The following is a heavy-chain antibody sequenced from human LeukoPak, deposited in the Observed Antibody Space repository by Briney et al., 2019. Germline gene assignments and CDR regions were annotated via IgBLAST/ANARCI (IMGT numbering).Heavy chain of an antibody. D-gene: IGHD1-26*01. CDR3: ARSPVGSWRDAFDI. CDR2: VSSSSSTI. Sequence: GGSLRLSCAASGFTFSSYSMNWVRQAPGKGLEWVSYVSSSSSTIYYADSVKGRFTISRDNAKNSLYLQMNSLRAEDTAVYYCARSPVGSWRDAFDIWGQGTMVTVSS. J-gene: IGHJ3*02. V-gene: IGHV3-48*01. CDR1: GFTFSSYS.